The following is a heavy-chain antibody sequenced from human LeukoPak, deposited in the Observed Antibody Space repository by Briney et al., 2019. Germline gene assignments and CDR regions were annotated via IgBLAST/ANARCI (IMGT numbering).Heavy chain of an antibody. J-gene: IGHJ3*02. CDR2: IIPIFGTA. CDR3: AKETGYCSSTSCPRGAFDI. D-gene: IGHD2-2*01. V-gene: IGHV1-69*05. CDR1: GGTFSSYA. Sequence: GASVKVSCKASGGTFSSYAISWVRQAPGQGLEWMGGIIPIFGTANYAQKFQGRVMITTDESTSTAYMELSSLRSEDTAVYYCAKETGYCSSTSCPRGAFDIWGQGTMVTVSS.